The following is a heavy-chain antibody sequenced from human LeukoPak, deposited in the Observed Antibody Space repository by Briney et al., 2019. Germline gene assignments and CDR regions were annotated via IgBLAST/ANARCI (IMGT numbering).Heavy chain of an antibody. Sequence: SETLSLTCAVSNYPITSDYYWVWIRQPPGQGLEWIGQIFHSGIAHYNPSLKSRVTMSADTSRSQFSVNLNSVTAADTAVYFCGRAGFGTAYNRFYYYMDVWGKGTTVTVS. J-gene: IGHJ6*03. CDR3: GRAGFGTAYNRFYYYMDV. CDR1: NYPITSDYY. V-gene: IGHV4-38-2*01. D-gene: IGHD3-16*01. CDR2: IFHSGIA.